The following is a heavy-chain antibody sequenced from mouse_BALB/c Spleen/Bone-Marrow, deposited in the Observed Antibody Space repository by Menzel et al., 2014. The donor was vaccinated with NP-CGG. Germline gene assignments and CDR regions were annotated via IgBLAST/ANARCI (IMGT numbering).Heavy chain of an antibody. Sequence: EVHLVESGGGLVQPGGSLRLSCAASGFTFTDYYMSWVRQPPGKALEWLGFVRNKAKGYTSEYSASVKGRFTISRDNSQSILYLQMNTLRAEDSATYYCARDDYYAMDYWGQGTSVTVSS. V-gene: IGHV7-3*02. CDR1: GFTFTDYY. CDR3: ARDDYYAMDY. CDR2: VRNKAKGYTS. J-gene: IGHJ4*01.